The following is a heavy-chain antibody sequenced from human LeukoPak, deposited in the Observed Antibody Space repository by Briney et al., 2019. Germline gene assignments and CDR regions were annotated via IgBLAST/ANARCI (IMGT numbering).Heavy chain of an antibody. J-gene: IGHJ4*02. Sequence: GGSLRLSCAASGFSFSIYSMNWVRQAPGKGLEWVSSVSSSSTSIYYADSVRGRFTISRDNAKNSLHLQMNSLRAEDTAVYYCARAYNGYDYFDYWGQGTLVTVSS. CDR2: VSSSSTSI. CDR1: GFSFSIYS. V-gene: IGHV3-21*01. CDR3: ARAYNGYDYFDY. D-gene: IGHD5-12*01.